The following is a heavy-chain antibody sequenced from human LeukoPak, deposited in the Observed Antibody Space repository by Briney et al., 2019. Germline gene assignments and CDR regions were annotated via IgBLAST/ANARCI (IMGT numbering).Heavy chain of an antibody. Sequence: GGSLRLSCAASGFTFSSYGMHWVRQAPGKGLEWVAYIRYDGSNKYYADSVKGRFTISRDISKNTVYLQMNSLRAEDTAVYYCARKNGLDYWGQGTLVTVSS. CDR2: IRYDGSNK. CDR3: ARKNGLDY. J-gene: IGHJ4*02. V-gene: IGHV3-30*02. CDR1: GFTFSSYG.